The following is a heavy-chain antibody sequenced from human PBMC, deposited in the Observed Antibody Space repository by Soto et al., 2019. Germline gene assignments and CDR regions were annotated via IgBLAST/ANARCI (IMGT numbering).Heavy chain of an antibody. J-gene: IGHJ4*02. CDR2: IWYDGSNK. CDR1: GFTFSSYG. Sequence: GGALRLSXAASGFTFSSYGMHWVRQAPGKGLEWVAVIWYDGSNKYYADSVKGRFTISRDNSKNTLYLQMNSLRAEDTAVYYCARGLLAYCGGDCRPGDYWGQGTLVTVSS. V-gene: IGHV3-33*01. D-gene: IGHD2-21*02. CDR3: ARGLLAYCGGDCRPGDY.